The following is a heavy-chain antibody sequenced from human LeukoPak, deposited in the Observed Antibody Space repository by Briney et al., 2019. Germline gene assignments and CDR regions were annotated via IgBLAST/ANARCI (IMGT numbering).Heavy chain of an antibody. D-gene: IGHD3-16*02. V-gene: IGHV1-8*01. CDR2: MNPNSGNT. CDR3: ARGPYRRLDY. CDR1: GYTFNIYD. Sequence: ASVKVSYKASGYTFNIYDINWVRQAAGQGGEGMGWMNPNSGNTGYAQKLQGRVTMTRNTSITTAYMELSSLRFADTAVYYCARGPYRRLDYWGQGTLVTVSS. J-gene: IGHJ4*02.